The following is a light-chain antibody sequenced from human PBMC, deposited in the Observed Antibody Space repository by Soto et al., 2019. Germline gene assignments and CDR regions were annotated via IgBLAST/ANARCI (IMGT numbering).Light chain of an antibody. CDR1: SSDIVYSF. J-gene: IGLJ2*01. CDR3: SSYTSSTSLV. V-gene: IGLV2-14*03. Sequence: QSALTQPASVSGSPGQSITISCTGSSSDIVYSFVSWYQQHPGKAPKLIIYGVINRPSGVSNRFSGSKSDNTASLTISGLQAENEADYYCSSYTSSTSLVFGGGTKLTVL. CDR2: GVI.